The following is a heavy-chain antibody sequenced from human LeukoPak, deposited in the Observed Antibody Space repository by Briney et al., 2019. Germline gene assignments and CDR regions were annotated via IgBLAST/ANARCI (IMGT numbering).Heavy chain of an antibody. V-gene: IGHV4-59*12. Sequence: KASETLSLTCTVSGGSISSYYWSWIRQPPGKGLEWIGEIYHSGSTNYNPSLKSRVTISVDKSKNQFSLKLSSVTAADTAVYYCASFLVSPENMDYWGQGTLVTVSS. CDR1: GGSISSYY. CDR2: IYHSGST. J-gene: IGHJ4*02. D-gene: IGHD3-3*01. CDR3: ASFLVSPENMDY.